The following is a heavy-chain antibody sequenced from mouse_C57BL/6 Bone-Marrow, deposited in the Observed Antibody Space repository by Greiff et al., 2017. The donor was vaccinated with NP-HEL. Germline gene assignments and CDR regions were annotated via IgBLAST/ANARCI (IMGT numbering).Heavy chain of an antibody. CDR3: GRVTTVHAKDY. CDR1: GYTFTSYW. D-gene: IGHD2-13*01. J-gene: IGHJ4*01. Sequence: QVQLQQPGAELVKPGASVKLSCKASGYTFTSYWMHWVKQRPGQGLEWIGMIHPNSGSTNYNEKFKSKATVTVDKSSSTAYMQLSSLTSEDSAVYYSGRVTTVHAKDYWGQGKSVTVTS. CDR2: IHPNSGST. V-gene: IGHV1-64*01.